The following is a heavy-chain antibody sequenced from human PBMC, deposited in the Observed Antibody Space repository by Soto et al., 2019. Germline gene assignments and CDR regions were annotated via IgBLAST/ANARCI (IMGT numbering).Heavy chain of an antibody. D-gene: IGHD6-13*01. CDR1: GYTFTGYY. CDR2: INPNSGGT. CDR3: ARDYSSSWLGSARRGMDV. Sequence: VKVSCKASGYTFTGYYMHWVRQAPGQGLEWMGWINPNSGGTNYAQKFQGRVTMTRDTSISTAYMELSRLRSDDTAVYYCARDYSSSWLGSARRGMDVWGQGTTVTVSS. J-gene: IGHJ6*02. V-gene: IGHV1-2*02.